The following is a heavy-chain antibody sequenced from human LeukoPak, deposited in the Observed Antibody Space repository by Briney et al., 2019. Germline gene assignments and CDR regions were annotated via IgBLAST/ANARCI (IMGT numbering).Heavy chain of an antibody. D-gene: IGHD2-2*01. V-gene: IGHV3-30*18. CDR3: ANGYCSSATCYDFYYMDV. Sequence: GSLRLSCAASGFTFSSYGMHWVRQAPGKGLEWVAVISYDGSNKYYADSVKGRFTISRDNSKNTLYLQMNSLRAEDTAVYYCANGYCSSATCYDFYYMDVWGKGTTVTVSS. CDR2: ISYDGSNK. J-gene: IGHJ6*03. CDR1: GFTFSSYG.